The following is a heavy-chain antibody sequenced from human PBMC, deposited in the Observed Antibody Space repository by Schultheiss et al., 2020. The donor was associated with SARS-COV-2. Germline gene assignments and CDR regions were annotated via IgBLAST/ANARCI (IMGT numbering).Heavy chain of an antibody. CDR2: ISGSGGST. D-gene: IGHD4-23*01. J-gene: IGHJ6*02. V-gene: IGHV3-23*01. Sequence: GGSLRLSCAASGFTFSSYAMSWVRQAPGKGLEWVSAISGSGGSTYYADSVKGRFTISRDNSKNTLYLQMNSLRAEDTAVYYCARVSTVVTPKNYYYYGMDVWGQGTTVTVSS. CDR1: GFTFSSYA. CDR3: ARVSTVVTPKNYYYYGMDV.